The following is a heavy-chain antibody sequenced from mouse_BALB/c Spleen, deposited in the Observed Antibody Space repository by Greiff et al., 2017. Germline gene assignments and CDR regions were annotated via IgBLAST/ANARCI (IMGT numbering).Heavy chain of an antibody. D-gene: IGHD2-2*01. Sequence: EVQLQQSGTVLARPGASVKMSCKASGYTFTSYWMHWVKQRPGQGLEWIGAIYPGNSDTSYNQKFKGKAKLTAVTSTSTAYMELSSLTNEDSAVYYCTRSGYDGGYYFDYWGQGTTLTVSS. V-gene: IGHV1-5*01. CDR3: TRSGYDGGYYFDY. CDR2: IYPGNSDT. CDR1: GYTFTSYW. J-gene: IGHJ2*01.